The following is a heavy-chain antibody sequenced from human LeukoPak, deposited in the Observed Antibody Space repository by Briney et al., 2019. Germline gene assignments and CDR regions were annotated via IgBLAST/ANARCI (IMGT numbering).Heavy chain of an antibody. CDR2: INPNHGGT. J-gene: IGHJ5*02. D-gene: IGHD2-21*01. CDR3: ARADRLDGGPYLIGP. V-gene: IGHV1-2*02. Sequence: GASVKVSCKTSGYSFTDYYMHWVRPAPGQGREWKGWINPNHGGTSSAQKFQGRVTMTRDTSITTVYMEVSWLTADDTAIYYCARADRLDGGPYLIGPWGQGTLVTVSS. CDR1: GYSFTDYY.